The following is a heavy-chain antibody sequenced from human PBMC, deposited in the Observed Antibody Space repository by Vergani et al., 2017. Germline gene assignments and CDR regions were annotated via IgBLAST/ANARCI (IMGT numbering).Heavy chain of an antibody. D-gene: IGHD3-16*01. CDR2: IIRIIGIV. CDR3: ARVGLGCGDAFDI. CDR1: GGTFSSYT. Sequence: QVQLVQSGAEVKKPGSSVKVSCKASGGTFSSYTISWVRQAPGKGLEWMGRIIRIIGIVNYAQQFQCRLTITADKSKSTAYMKLSSRRSEDTAVYYCARVGLGCGDAFDIWGQGTMVTVSS. J-gene: IGHJ3*02. V-gene: IGHV1-69*02.